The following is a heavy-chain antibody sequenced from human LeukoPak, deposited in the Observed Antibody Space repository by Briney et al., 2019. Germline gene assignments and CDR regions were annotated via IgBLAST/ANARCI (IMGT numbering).Heavy chain of an antibody. CDR3: ARRGLVAGIYDLVYGFDI. Sequence: ASVKVSCKASGGTFSSYAISWVRQAPGQGPEWMGWVNPDTGNTGFAQKFQGRVTITQNNSVTTVYMELSSLTSEDTAVYYCARRGLVAGIYDLVYGFDIWGQGTMVTVSS. CDR2: VNPDTGNT. J-gene: IGHJ3*02. D-gene: IGHD3/OR15-3a*01. CDR1: GGTFSSYA. V-gene: IGHV1-8*03.